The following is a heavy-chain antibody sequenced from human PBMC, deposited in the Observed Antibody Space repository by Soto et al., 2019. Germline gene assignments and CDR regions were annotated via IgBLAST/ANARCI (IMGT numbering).Heavy chain of an antibody. D-gene: IGHD3-10*01. J-gene: IGHJ6*03. CDR2: INHSGST. CDR1: GGSFSGYY. CDR3: ARTYGSGSYRARYYYYMDV. V-gene: IGHV4-34*01. Sequence: SSETRSLTCAVYGGSFSGYYWSWIRQPPGKGLEWIGEINHSGSTNYNPSLKSRVTISVDTSKNQFSLKLSSVTAADTAVYYCARTYGSGSYRARYYYYMDVWGKGTTVTVSS.